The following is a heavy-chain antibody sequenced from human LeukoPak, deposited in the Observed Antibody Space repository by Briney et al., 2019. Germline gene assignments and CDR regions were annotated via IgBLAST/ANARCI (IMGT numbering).Heavy chain of an antibody. CDR2: IRSKAYGGTT. Sequence: GGSLRLSCTASGFTFGDYAMSWVRQAPGKGLEWVGFIRSKAYGGTTEYAASVKGRFTISRDDSKSIAYLQMNSLKTEDTAVYYCTRVHITIFGVARDYWGQGTLVTDSS. V-gene: IGHV3-49*04. D-gene: IGHD3-3*01. CDR3: TRVHITIFGVARDY. CDR1: GFTFGDYA. J-gene: IGHJ4*02.